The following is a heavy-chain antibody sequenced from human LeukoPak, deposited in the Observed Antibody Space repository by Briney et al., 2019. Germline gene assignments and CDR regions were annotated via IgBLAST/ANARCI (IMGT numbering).Heavy chain of an antibody. CDR1: GFIVSINY. D-gene: IGHD6-6*01. J-gene: IGHJ6*03. CDR2: ISSGGST. Sequence: GGSLRLSCAASGFIVSINYMSWVRQAPGKGLEWVSVISSGGSTYYADSVKGRFTISRDDSKNTLYLQMNSLRAEDTALYYCAREARGYSSSFRDHYYYMDIWGKGTTVTVSS. CDR3: AREARGYSSSFRDHYYYMDI. V-gene: IGHV3-53*01.